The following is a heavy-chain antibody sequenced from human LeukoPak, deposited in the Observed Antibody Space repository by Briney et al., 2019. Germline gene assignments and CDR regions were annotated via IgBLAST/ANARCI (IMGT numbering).Heavy chain of an antibody. D-gene: IGHD3-10*01. Sequence: GRSLRLSCAASGFTFSSYAMHWVRQAPGKGLEWVALISYDGSNKYYADSVKARFIISRDNSKNTVYLQMNSLRAEDTAVYYCARVTYGSGTYGAFDYWGQGTLVTVSS. V-gene: IGHV3-30*04. CDR3: ARVTYGSGTYGAFDY. J-gene: IGHJ4*02. CDR2: ISYDGSNK. CDR1: GFTFSSYA.